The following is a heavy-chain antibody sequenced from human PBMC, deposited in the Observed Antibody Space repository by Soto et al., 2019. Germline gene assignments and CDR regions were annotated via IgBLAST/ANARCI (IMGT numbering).Heavy chain of an antibody. D-gene: IGHD6-13*01. J-gene: IGHJ4*01. V-gene: IGHV1-18*01. CDR2: ISPDNGDT. CDR3: AGEDDSSTAGRFFHY. CDR1: GYTFTSSG. Sequence: ASVKVSCKASGYTFTSSGISWVRQAPGQGLEWMGWISPDNGDTNYAQKLQGRVTMTTDTSTSTAYMEPRSLRHDDTAVYYCAGEDDSSTAGRFFHYRGQARRVTV.